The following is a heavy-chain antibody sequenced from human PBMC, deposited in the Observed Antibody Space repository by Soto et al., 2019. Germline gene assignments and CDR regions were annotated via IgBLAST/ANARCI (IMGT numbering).Heavy chain of an antibody. Sequence: GGSLRLSCAASGFTFSGSAMHWVRQASGKGLEWVGRIRGKANSYATANAASVKGRVTINRDDSKNTAYLQMNSLKTEDTAVDYCTRQGAAAVAFDYWGQGTLVTVSS. J-gene: IGHJ4*02. CDR3: TRQGAAAVAFDY. CDR1: GFTFSGSA. CDR2: IRGKANSYAT. D-gene: IGHD6-13*01. V-gene: IGHV3-73*01.